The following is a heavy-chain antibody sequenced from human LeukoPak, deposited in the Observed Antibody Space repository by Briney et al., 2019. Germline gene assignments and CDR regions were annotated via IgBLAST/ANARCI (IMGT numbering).Heavy chain of an antibody. V-gene: IGHV1-46*01. CDR2: IHPSGGST. D-gene: IGHD5-18*01. CDR3: ARDGIQPLAFDI. J-gene: IGHJ3*02. Sequence: ASVKVFCKASGYTFTSYYMHWVRQAPGQGLEWMGIIHPSGGSTSYAQKFQGRVTMTRDTSTSTVYMELSSLRSEDTAVYYCARDGIQPLAFDIWGQGTMVTVSS. CDR1: GYTFTSYY.